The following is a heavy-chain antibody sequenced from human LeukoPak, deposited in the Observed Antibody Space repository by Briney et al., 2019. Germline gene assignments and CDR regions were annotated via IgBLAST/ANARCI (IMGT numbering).Heavy chain of an antibody. CDR1: GGSISSSSYY. CDR3: ARHVGYSGGWVDY. CDR2: IFYSGST. D-gene: IGHD6-19*01. J-gene: IGHJ4*02. V-gene: IGHV4-39*01. Sequence: SETLSLTCTVSGGSISSSSYYWGWIRQPPGKGLEWIGSIFYSGSTYYNPSLKSRLTISVDTSKTQFSLKLSSVTAADTAVYYCARHVGYSGGWVDYWGQGTLVTVSS.